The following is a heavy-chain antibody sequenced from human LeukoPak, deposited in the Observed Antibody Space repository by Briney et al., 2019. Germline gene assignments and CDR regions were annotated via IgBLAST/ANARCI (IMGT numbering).Heavy chain of an antibody. D-gene: IGHD2-2*01. V-gene: IGHV3-7*01. CDR1: GFTSSSYW. Sequence: PGGSLRLSCAASGFTSSSYWVSWVRQAPGKGLEWVANIKQDGSEQYYVDSVKGRFTISRDNAKNSLYLQMNSLRVEDTAVYYCARDRCSSTSCFYDYWGQGTLVTVSS. CDR3: ARDRCSSTSCFYDY. CDR2: IKQDGSEQ. J-gene: IGHJ4*02.